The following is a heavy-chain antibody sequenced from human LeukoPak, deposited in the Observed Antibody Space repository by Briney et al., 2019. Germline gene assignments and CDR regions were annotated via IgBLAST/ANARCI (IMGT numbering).Heavy chain of an antibody. Sequence: GGSLRLSCAASGFTFSSYGMHWVRQAPGKGLEWVAFIRYDGSNKYYADSVKGRFTISRDNFKNTLYLQMNSLRAEDTAVYYCARTHRIVVVPAEHNWGQGTLVTVSS. V-gene: IGHV3-30*02. CDR3: ARTHRIVVVPAEHN. CDR1: GFTFSSYG. CDR2: IRYDGSNK. D-gene: IGHD2-2*01. J-gene: IGHJ4*02.